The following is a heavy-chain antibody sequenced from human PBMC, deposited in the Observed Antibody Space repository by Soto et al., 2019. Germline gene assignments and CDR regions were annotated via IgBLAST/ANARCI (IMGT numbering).Heavy chain of an antibody. CDR1: GYTFTSYG. CDR2: ISTYNGNT. J-gene: IGHJ6*03. CDR3: ARDDQEHYYMDV. Sequence: GASVKVSCKASGYTFTSYGISWLRQAPGQGLEWMGWISTYNGNTNYAQNLQGRVSMTTDTFTSTAYMELGSLRSDDTAVYYCARDDQEHYYMDVWGKGTTDTVSS. V-gene: IGHV1-18*01.